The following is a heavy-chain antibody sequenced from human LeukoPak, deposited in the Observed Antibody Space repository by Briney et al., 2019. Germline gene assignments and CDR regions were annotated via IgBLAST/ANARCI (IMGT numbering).Heavy chain of an antibody. J-gene: IGHJ4*02. D-gene: IGHD2-8*01. CDR1: GFTFSSYA. V-gene: IGHV3-23*01. Sequence: PGGSLRLSCAASGFTFSSYAMSWVRQVPGKGLEWVSAISGSGGSTYYADSVKGRFTISRDNSKNTLYLQMNSLRAEDTAVYYCAKGKYCTNGVCLKTPIDYWGQGTLVTVSS. CDR3: AKGKYCTNGVCLKTPIDY. CDR2: ISGSGGST.